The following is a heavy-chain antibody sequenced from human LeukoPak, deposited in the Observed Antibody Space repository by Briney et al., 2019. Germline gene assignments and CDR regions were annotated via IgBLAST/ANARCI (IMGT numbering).Heavy chain of an antibody. CDR1: GFTFSSYS. Sequence: GGSLRLSCAASGFTFSSYSMNWVRQAPGKGLEWVSSISSSSYIYYADSVKGRFTISRDNAKNSLYLQMNSLRAEDTAVYYCARDRRGSGRETFDYWGQGTLVTVSS. CDR3: ARDRRGSGRETFDY. V-gene: IGHV3-21*01. CDR2: ISSSSYI. D-gene: IGHD3-10*01. J-gene: IGHJ4*02.